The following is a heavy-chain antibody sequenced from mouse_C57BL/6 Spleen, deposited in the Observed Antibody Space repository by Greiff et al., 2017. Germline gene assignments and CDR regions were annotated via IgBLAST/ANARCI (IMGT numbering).Heavy chain of an antibody. Sequence: SGAELVRPGASVTLSCKASGYTFTDYEMHWVKQTPVHGLEWIGAIDPETGGTAYNQKFKGKAILTADKSSSTAYMELRSLTSEDSAVYYCTRGNYYGSWGQGTTLTVSS. V-gene: IGHV1-15*01. J-gene: IGHJ2*01. CDR3: TRGNYYGS. CDR1: GYTFTDYE. D-gene: IGHD1-1*01. CDR2: IDPETGGT.